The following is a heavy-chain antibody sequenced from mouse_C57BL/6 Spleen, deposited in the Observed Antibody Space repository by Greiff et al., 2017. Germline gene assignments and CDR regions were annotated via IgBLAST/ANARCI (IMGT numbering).Heavy chain of an antibody. Sequence: VQLKESGAELVRPGASVTLSCKASGYTFTDYEMHWVKQTPVHGLEWIGAIDPETGGTAYNQKFKGKAILTADKSSSTAYMELRSLTSEDSAVYYCTTAFTTVVAKGAMDYWGQGTSVTVPS. CDR1: GYTFTDYE. J-gene: IGHJ4*01. D-gene: IGHD1-1*01. V-gene: IGHV1-15*01. CDR2: IDPETGGT. CDR3: TTAFTTVVAKGAMDY.